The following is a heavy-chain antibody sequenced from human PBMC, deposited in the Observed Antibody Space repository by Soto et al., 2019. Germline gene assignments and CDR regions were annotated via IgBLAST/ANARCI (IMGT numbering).Heavy chain of an antibody. CDR2: MNPNSGNT. CDR1: GYTFTSYD. Sequence: QVQLVQSGAEVKKPGASVKVSCKASGYTFTSYDINWVRQATGQGLEWMGWMNPNSGNTGYAQKFQGRVTMTRNTSIGTANMQLSRLRSEDTAVYYCARGINYYDSGDDAFDIWGQGTMVTVSS. D-gene: IGHD3-10*01. J-gene: IGHJ3*02. CDR3: ARGINYYDSGDDAFDI. V-gene: IGHV1-8*01.